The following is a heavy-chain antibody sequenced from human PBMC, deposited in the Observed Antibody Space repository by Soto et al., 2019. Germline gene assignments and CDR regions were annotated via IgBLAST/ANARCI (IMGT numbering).Heavy chain of an antibody. CDR1: GFTFSTYS. V-gene: IGHV3-48*02. CDR3: TRDGRIAYAMDV. Sequence: EVQLVESGGGLVQPGGSLRLSCAASGFTFSTYSMNWVRQAPGKGLEWVSYLGRGGNIYYADSVKGRFTISRDNARNSLYLQMNSLRDEDTAVYYCTRDGRIAYAMDVWGQGTTVTVSS. CDR2: LGRGGNI. D-gene: IGHD6-13*01. J-gene: IGHJ6*02.